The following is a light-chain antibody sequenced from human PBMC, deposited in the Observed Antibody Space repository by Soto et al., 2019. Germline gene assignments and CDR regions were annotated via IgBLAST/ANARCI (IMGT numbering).Light chain of an antibody. J-gene: IGLJ2*01. CDR2: YDS. CDR3: QVWDSSSDHPSVV. V-gene: IGLV3-21*04. CDR1: NIGGKS. Sequence: SYELTQPPSVSVAPGKTARITCGGNNIGGKSVHWYQQKPGQAPVLVIYYDSDRPSGIPERFSGSNSGNTATLTISRVEAGDEADYYCQVWDSSSDHPSVVFGGGTKLTVL.